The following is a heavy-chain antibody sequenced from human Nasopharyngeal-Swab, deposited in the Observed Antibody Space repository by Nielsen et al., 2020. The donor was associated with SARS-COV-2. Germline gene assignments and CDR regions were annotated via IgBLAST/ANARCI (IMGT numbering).Heavy chain of an antibody. V-gene: IGHV1-69*13. CDR1: GGTFSIYA. CDR2: ITPIFGTA. J-gene: IGHJ4*02. CDR3: AREGYYGSGSYAPFDY. Sequence: AGQVSCKASGGTFSIYAISWVRQAPGQGLEWMGGITPIFGTANYAQKFQGRVTITADESTSPAYMELSSLRSEDTAVYYCAREGYYGSGSYAPFDYWGQGTLVTVSS. D-gene: IGHD3-10*01.